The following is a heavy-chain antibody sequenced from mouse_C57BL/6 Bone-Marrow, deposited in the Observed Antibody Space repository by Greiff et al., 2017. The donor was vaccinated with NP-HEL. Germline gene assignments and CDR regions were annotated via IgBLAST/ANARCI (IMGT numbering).Heavy chain of an antibody. V-gene: IGHV1-81*01. CDR2: IYPRSGNT. J-gene: IGHJ3*01. Sequence: VQLQQSGAELARPGASVKLSCKASGYTFTSYGISWVKQRTGQGLEWIGEIYPRSGNTYYNEKFKGKATLTADKSSSTAYMELRSLTSEDSAVYFCAREAVVPLRFAYWGQGTLVTVSA. CDR3: AREAVVPLRFAY. CDR1: GYTFTSYG. D-gene: IGHD1-1*01.